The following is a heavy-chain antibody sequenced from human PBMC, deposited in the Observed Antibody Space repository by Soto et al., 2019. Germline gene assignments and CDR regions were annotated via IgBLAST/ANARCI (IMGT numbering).Heavy chain of an antibody. CDR1: GFTFSSYA. J-gene: IGHJ4*02. V-gene: IGHV3-30-3*01. CDR2: ISYDGSNK. CDR3: ARGPYDYHDSSGYLTTGCLDY. Sequence: QVQLVESGGGVVQPGRSLRLSCAASGFTFSSYAMQWVRQAPGKGLEWVAVISYDGSNKYYADSVKGRFTISRDNSKNTLYLQMNSLRAEDTAVYYCARGPYDYHDSSGYLTTGCLDYWGQGTLVTVSS. D-gene: IGHD3-22*01.